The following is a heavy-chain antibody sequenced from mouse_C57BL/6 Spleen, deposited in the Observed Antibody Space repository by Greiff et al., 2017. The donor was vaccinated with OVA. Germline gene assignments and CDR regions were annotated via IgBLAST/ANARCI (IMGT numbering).Heavy chain of an antibody. V-gene: IGHV1-81*01. J-gene: IGHJ4*01. Sequence: QVQLQQSGAELARPGASVKLSCKASGYTFTSYGISWVKQRTGQGLEWIGEIYPRRGNTYYNEKFKGKATLTADKSSSTAYMELRSLTSEDSAVYFCARGIITTVVATNAMDYWGQGTSVTVSS. CDR2: IYPRRGNT. CDR1: GYTFTSYG. D-gene: IGHD1-1*01. CDR3: ARGIITTVVATNAMDY.